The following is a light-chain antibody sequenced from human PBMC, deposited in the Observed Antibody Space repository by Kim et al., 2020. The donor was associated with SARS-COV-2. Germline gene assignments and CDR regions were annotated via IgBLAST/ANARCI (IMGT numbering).Light chain of an antibody. Sequence: GSHGQTASIPCSGDKLGDKYASWYQQKPGQSPVLVIYQDSKRPSGIPERFSGSNSGNTATLTISGTQAMDEADYYCQAWDSSTWVFGGGTQLTVL. CDR1: KLGDKY. CDR2: QDS. CDR3: QAWDSSTWV. J-gene: IGLJ3*02. V-gene: IGLV3-1*01.